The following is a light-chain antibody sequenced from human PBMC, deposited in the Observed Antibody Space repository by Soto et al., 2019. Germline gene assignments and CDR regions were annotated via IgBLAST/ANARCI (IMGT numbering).Light chain of an antibody. CDR2: DAS. CDR3: QQYDTFSGT. J-gene: IGKJ1*01. V-gene: IGKV1-5*01. CDR1: QSVSGW. Sequence: DIKMTQSPSTLSASVGDTVTVTCRASQSVSGWLAWYQQKPGEAPKLLIYDASAWPRGVPSRFSGSGSGTKFTLTIASLQPDDFATYYCQQYDTFSGTFGPGTKVDIK.